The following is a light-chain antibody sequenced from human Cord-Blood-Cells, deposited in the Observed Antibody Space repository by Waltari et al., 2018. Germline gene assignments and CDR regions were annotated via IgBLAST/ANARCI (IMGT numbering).Light chain of an antibody. CDR3: QQRSNWPPLT. V-gene: IGKV3-11*01. CDR1: QSVSSY. CDR2: DAS. Sequence: EIVFTQSPATLSLSPGDRATHSCRASQSVSSYLAWYQQKPGQAPRLLIYDASNRATGIPARFSGSGSGTDFTLTISSLEPEDFAVYYCQQRSNWPPLTFGGGTKVEIK. J-gene: IGKJ4*01.